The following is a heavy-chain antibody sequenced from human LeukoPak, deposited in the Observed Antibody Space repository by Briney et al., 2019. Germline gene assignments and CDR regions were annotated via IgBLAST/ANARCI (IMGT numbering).Heavy chain of an antibody. Sequence: SVKVSCKASGGTFSSYAISWVRQAPGQGLEWMGGIIPIFGAANYAQKFQGRVTITADESTSTAYMELSSLRSEDTAVYYCARDIAVAGTRGDYWGQGTLVTVSS. CDR1: GGTFSSYA. CDR2: IIPIFGAA. J-gene: IGHJ4*02. D-gene: IGHD6-19*01. V-gene: IGHV1-69*13. CDR3: ARDIAVAGTRGDY.